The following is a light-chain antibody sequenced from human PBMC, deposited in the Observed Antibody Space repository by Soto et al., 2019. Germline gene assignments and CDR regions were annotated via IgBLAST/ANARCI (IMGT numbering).Light chain of an antibody. J-gene: IGKJ1*01. CDR2: AAS. Sequence: AIQMTQSPSSLSASVGDRVTITCQASQGIRNDLGWFQQKPGKAPKLLIYAASSLQSGVPSRFSGSGSGTDFTLTISSLQPEDFATYYCLQDYNYPWTFGQGTKVEI. CDR1: QGIRND. CDR3: LQDYNYPWT. V-gene: IGKV1-6*01.